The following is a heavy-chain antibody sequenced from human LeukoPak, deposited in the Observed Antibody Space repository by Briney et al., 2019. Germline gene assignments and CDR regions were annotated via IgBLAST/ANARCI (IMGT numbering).Heavy chain of an antibody. D-gene: IGHD6-6*01. CDR1: GFTFGSYW. CDR2: IKQGGSEK. J-gene: IGHJ4*02. CDR3: ARGVSSWGY. Sequence: GGSRRLAWTAAGFTFGSYWMSWDRQVQGKGLEWVANIKQGGSEKYYGDSGKGRFTISRDNAKNSLFLQMNSLRAEDTAVYYCARGVSSWGYWGQGTLVTVSS. V-gene: IGHV3-7*01.